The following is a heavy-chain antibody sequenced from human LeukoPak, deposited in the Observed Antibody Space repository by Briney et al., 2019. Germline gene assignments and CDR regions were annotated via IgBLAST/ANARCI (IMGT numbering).Heavy chain of an antibody. Sequence: PSETLSLTCTVSGGSISSYYWSWIRQPPGKGLEWIGYIYYSGSTNNNPSLKSRVTISVDTSRNQFSLKLSSVTAADTAVYYCAKDTSGWSHFHYWGQGTLVTVSS. CDR2: IYYSGST. CDR1: GGSISSYY. J-gene: IGHJ4*02. V-gene: IGHV4-59*12. CDR3: AKDTSGWSHFHY. D-gene: IGHD6-19*01.